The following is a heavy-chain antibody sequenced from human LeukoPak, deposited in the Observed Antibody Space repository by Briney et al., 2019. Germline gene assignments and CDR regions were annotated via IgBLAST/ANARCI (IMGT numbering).Heavy chain of an antibody. CDR2: ISTDGSGK. D-gene: IGHD1-26*01. V-gene: IGHV3-30*03. Sequence: SGGSLRLSCAASGFTFSNYGLHWVRQAPGKGLEWVALISTDGSGKNYADSVKGRFTISRDNSKNTLYLQMNSLRAEDTALYYCARHSGRSTEGYYYYGMDVWGQGTTVTVSS. CDR3: ARHSGRSTEGYYYYGMDV. J-gene: IGHJ6*02. CDR1: GFTFSNYG.